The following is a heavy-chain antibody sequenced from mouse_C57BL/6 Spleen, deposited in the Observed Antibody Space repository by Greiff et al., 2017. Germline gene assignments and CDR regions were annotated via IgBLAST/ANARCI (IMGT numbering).Heavy chain of an antibody. D-gene: IGHD4-1*01. J-gene: IGHJ4*01. CDR2: IYPGGGYT. CDR3: ARGTGTDYYAMDY. V-gene: IGHV1-63*01. Sequence: VKLVESGAELVRPGTSVKMSCKASGYTFTNYWIGWAKQRPGHGLEWIGDIYPGGGYTNYNEKFKGKATLTADKSSSTAYMQFSSLTSEDSAIYYCARGTGTDYYAMDYWGQGTSVTVSS. CDR1: GYTFTNYW.